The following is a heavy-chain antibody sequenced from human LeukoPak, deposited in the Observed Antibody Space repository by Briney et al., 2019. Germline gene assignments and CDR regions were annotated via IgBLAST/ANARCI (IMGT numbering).Heavy chain of an antibody. D-gene: IGHD4-17*01. CDR2: INHSGST. CDR3: ARGLGMGDYEYYYFDY. CDR1: GGSFSGYY. V-gene: IGHV4-34*01. Sequence: ASETLSLTCAVYGGSFSGYYWSWIRQPPGKGLEWIGEINHSGSTNYNPSLKSRVTISVDTSKNQFSLKLSSVTAADTAVYYCARGLGMGDYEYYYFDYWGQGTLVTVSS. J-gene: IGHJ4*02.